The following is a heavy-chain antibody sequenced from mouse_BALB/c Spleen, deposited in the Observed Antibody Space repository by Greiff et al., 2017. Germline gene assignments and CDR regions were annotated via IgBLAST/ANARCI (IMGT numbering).Heavy chain of an antibody. Sequence: EVKLVESGGGLVKPGGSLKLSCAASGFAFSSYDMSWVRQTPEKRLEWVAYISSGGGSTYYPDTVKGRFTISRDNPKNTLFLQMTSLRSEDTAMYYCARASGGNYVDYAMDYWGQGTSVTVSS. V-gene: IGHV5-12-1*01. CDR2: ISSGGGST. D-gene: IGHD1-1*02. J-gene: IGHJ4*01. CDR3: ARASGGNYVDYAMDY. CDR1: GFAFSSYD.